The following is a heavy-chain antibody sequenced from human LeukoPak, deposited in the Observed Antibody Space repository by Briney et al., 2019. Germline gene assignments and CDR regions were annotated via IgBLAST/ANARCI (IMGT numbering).Heavy chain of an antibody. V-gene: IGHV3-48*01. CDR2: INSRSDTI. D-gene: IGHD6-6*01. CDR3: ARDIEYSSSPLVDY. J-gene: IGHJ4*02. Sequence: PGGSLRLSCAASGFTFSDYNMNWVRHAPGKGLEWVSFINSRSDTIYYADSVRGRFTISRDNAKSLMYLQMNSLRAEDTAVYYCARDIEYSSSPLVDYWGQGTLVTVSS. CDR1: GFTFSDYN.